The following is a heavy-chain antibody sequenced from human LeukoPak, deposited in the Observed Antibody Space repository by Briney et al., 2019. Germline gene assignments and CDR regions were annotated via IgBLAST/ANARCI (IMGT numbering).Heavy chain of an antibody. CDR3: ARVLDDYGDY. V-gene: IGHV1-69*04. CDR2: IIPILGTA. Sequence: VKVSCKAXGGTFSXYAISWVRQAPGQGLEWMGRIIPILGTANYAQKFQGRVTITADKSTSTAYMELSSLRSEDTAVYYCARVLDDYGDYWGQGTLVTVSS. J-gene: IGHJ4*02. D-gene: IGHD5-24*01. CDR1: GGTFSXYA.